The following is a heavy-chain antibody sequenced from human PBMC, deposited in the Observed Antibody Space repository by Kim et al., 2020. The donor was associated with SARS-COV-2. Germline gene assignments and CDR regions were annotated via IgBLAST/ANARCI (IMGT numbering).Heavy chain of an antibody. Sequence: GGSLRLSCAASGFTFSSYGMHWVRQAPGKGLEWVAVIWYDGSNKYYADSVKGRFTISRDNSKNTLYLQMNSLRAEDTAVYYCARDRGVYYGSGSYFNWFDPWGQGTLVTVSS. D-gene: IGHD3-10*01. CDR2: IWYDGSNK. J-gene: IGHJ5*02. CDR1: GFTFSSYG. V-gene: IGHV3-33*01. CDR3: ARDRGVYYGSGSYFNWFDP.